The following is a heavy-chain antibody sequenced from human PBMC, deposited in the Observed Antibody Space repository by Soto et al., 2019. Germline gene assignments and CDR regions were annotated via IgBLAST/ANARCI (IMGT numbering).Heavy chain of an antibody. D-gene: IGHD5-12*01. CDR1: GGTFSSYA. CDR3: AGASPKSGYVGYFDY. V-gene: IGHV1-69*13. Sequence: ASVKVSCKASGGTFSSYAISWVRQAPGQGLEWMGGIIPIFGTANYAQKFQGRVTITADESTSTAYMELSSLRSEDTAVYYCAGASPKSGYVGYFDYWGQGTLVTVSS. CDR2: IIPIFGTA. J-gene: IGHJ4*02.